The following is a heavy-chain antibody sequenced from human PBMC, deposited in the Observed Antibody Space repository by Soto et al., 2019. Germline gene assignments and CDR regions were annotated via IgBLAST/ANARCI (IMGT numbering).Heavy chain of an antibody. CDR3: TTDSYSTIIIVRFDY. CDR2: IKSKTDGGTT. Sequence: GGSLRLSCAASGFTFSNSWINWVRQAPGKGLEWVGRIKSKTDGGTTDYAAPVKGRFAISRDDSNNMVYLQMNSLKIEDTAVYYCTTDSYSTIIIVRFDYWGHGTLVTVSS. V-gene: IGHV3-15*07. CDR1: GFTFSNSW. J-gene: IGHJ4*01. D-gene: IGHD3-22*01.